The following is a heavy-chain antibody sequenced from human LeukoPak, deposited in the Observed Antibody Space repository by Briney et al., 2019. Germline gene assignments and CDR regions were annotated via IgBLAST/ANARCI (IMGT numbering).Heavy chain of an antibody. J-gene: IGHJ6*02. CDR3: ARELPRYYYGMDV. CDR2: IYSGGST. CDR1: EFTFSSYG. D-gene: IGHD1-14*01. Sequence: GGSLRLSCTASEFTFSSYGMHWVRQAPGKGLEWVSVIYSGGSTYYADSVKGRFTISRDNSRNTVYLQMNSLRAEDTAVYYCARELPRYYYGMDVWGQGTTVTVSS. V-gene: IGHV3-53*01.